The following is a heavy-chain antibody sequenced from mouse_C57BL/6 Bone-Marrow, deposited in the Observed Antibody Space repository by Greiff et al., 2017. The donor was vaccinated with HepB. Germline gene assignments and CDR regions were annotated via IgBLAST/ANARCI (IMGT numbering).Heavy chain of an antibody. CDR2: INPNNGGT. D-gene: IGHD4-1*01. CDR3: ARLGELGWYFDV. CDR1: GYTFTDYN. V-gene: IGHV1-18*01. J-gene: IGHJ1*03. Sequence: EVQLVESGPELVKPGASVKIPCKASGYTFTDYNMDWVKQSHGKSLEWIGDINPNNGGTIYNQKFKGKATLTVDKSSSTAYMELRSLTSEDTAVYYCARLGELGWYFDVWGTGTTVTVSS.